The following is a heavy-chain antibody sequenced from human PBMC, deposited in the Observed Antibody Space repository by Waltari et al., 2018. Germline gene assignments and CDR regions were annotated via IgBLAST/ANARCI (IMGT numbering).Heavy chain of an antibody. D-gene: IGHD3-10*01. CDR2: IDNRGETA. CDR3: AKDSGYSMIRGRENS. J-gene: IGHJ4*02. CDR1: GFDYSSYA. Sequence: VYLLESGGGLVQPGGSLRLSCVGSGFDYSSYAMSWVRQAPGKGLEWVSGIDNRGETAYYAESVKGRFTISRDDSRNTLYLHMNSLRVDDTAVYYCAKDSGYSMIRGRENSWGQGTLVTVSS. V-gene: IGHV3-23*05.